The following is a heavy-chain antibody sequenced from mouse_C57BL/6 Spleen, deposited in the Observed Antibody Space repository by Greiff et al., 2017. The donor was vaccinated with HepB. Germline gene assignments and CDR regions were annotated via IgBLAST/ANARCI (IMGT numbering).Heavy chain of an antibody. V-gene: IGHV1-81*01. CDR2: IYPRSGNT. CDR3: AYYYYGSSHYAMDY. CDR1: GYTFTSYG. D-gene: IGHD1-1*01. J-gene: IGHJ4*01. Sequence: VKLQQSGAELARPGASVKLSCKASGYTFTSYGISWVKQRTGQGLEWIGEIYPRSGNTYYNEKFKGKATLTADKSSSTAYMELRSLTSEDSAVYFCAYYYYGSSHYAMDYWGQGTSVTVSS.